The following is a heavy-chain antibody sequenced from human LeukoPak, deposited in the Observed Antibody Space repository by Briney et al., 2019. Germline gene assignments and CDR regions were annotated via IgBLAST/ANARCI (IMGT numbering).Heavy chain of an antibody. V-gene: IGHV3-30-3*01. D-gene: IGHD7-27*01. CDR3: AKEILTGYAFDI. J-gene: IGHJ3*02. CDR2: ISYDGTNK. CDR1: GFPFSTYA. Sequence: PGGSLRLSCAASGFPFSTYAMHWVRQAPGKGLEWVAFISYDGTNKYCADSVKGRFTISRDNSKNTLYLQMNSLRAEDTALYYCAKEILTGYAFDIWGQGTMVTVSS.